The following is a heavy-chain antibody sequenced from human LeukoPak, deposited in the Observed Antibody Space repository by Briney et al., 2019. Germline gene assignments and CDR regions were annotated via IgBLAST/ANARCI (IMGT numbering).Heavy chain of an antibody. Sequence: SQSLSPTCAVYGASFSGYYWSWIRQPPGNGLEWNGEINHSGSTNYNPSLKSRVTISVDTSKNQFSLKLSSVTAADTAVYYCARGYYYDSYIDYWGRGTLVTVSS. CDR1: GASFSGYY. CDR2: INHSGST. J-gene: IGHJ4*02. V-gene: IGHV4-34*01. D-gene: IGHD3-22*01. CDR3: ARGYYYDSYIDY.